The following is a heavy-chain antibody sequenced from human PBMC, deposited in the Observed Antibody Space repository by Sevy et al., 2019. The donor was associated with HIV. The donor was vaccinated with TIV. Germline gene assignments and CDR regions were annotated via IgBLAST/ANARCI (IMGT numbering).Heavy chain of an antibody. V-gene: IGHV3-7*01. CDR3: ARDDGNYYFHY. Sequence: GGSLRLSCAASGFTFSKYWMGWVRQAPGKGLEWVANIKQDAGQKYYVDSVKGQFTISRENAKNSLYLQMNSLRAEDTAVYFCARDDGNYYFHYWGQGTLVTVSS. J-gene: IGHJ4*02. D-gene: IGHD1-7*01. CDR2: IKQDAGQK. CDR1: GFTFSKYW.